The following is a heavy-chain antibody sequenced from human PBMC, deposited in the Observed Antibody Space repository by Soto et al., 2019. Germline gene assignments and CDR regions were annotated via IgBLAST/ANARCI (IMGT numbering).Heavy chain of an antibody. V-gene: IGHV3-7*05. CDR3: ARDGSTSWYSYDYHGIDV. CDR2: INLDGSEK. J-gene: IGHJ6*02. D-gene: IGHD5-18*01. CDR1: GFTFRTYC. Sequence: EVQLVESGGGLVQPGGSLRLSCADSGFTFRTYCLHWVRQVPGKGLEWVANINLDGSEKNYVDSVKGRFTISRDNARNSLYLQMSSLMAEDTALYYCARDGSTSWYSYDYHGIDVWGQGTTVTVSS.